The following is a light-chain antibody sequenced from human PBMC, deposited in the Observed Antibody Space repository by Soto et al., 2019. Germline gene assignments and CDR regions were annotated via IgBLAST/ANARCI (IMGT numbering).Light chain of an antibody. CDR3: QQYGSSPT. J-gene: IGKJ1*01. CDR2: AAS. CDR1: QSLSSTY. Sequence: EIVMTQSPATLSVSPGERATLSCRASQSLSSTYLAWYQQKPGQAPRLLIYAASNRATGIPDRFSGSGSGADFTLTISRLEPEDFAVYYCQQYGSSPTFGQGTKVDIK. V-gene: IGKV3-20*01.